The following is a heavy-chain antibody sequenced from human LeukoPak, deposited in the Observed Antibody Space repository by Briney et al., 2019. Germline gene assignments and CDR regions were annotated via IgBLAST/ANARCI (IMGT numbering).Heavy chain of an antibody. V-gene: IGHV4-59*01. D-gene: IGHD3-3*01. J-gene: IGHJ4*02. Sequence: SETLSLTCSVSGASLSSYYWGWIRQSPGKGLEWLGYISDTRKTDYNPSLKSRGTLSLDTSKSQLSLRLTSVTAADTAVYYCVTGYYEPFDNWGQGTLVTVSS. CDR1: GASLSSYY. CDR2: ISDTRKT. CDR3: VTGYYEPFDN.